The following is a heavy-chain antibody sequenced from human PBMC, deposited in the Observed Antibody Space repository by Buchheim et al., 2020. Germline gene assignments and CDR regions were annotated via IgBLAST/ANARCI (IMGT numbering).Heavy chain of an antibody. V-gene: IGHV3-30*03. Sequence: QVQLVESGGGVVQPGTSLRLSCAASGFTFRSFGMHWVRQAPGKGLEWVSIISNDGTSNVYGDSVKGRFIVSRDNFNDTVYLRLNDLRSDDTALYYCARGSGSSNRYLDVWGQGT. CDR1: GFTFRSFG. J-gene: IGHJ6*02. CDR2: ISNDGTSN. CDR3: ARGSGSSNRYLDV. D-gene: IGHD2-15*01.